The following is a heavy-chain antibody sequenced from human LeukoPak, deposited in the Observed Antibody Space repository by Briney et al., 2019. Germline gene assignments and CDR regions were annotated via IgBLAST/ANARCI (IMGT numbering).Heavy chain of an antibody. Sequence: PGGSLRLSCAASGFTFSGSAMSWVRRTPGKGLEWVSGISGSGDNTLYAASVKGRFTISRDNSKNTLYLEMNSLRAEDTAIYYCAKMKGHPLQKYYMDVWGQGTTVTVSS. V-gene: IGHV3-23*01. J-gene: IGHJ6*01. D-gene: IGHD2/OR15-2a*01. CDR3: AKMKGHPLQKYYMDV. CDR2: ISGSGDNT. CDR1: GFTFSGSA.